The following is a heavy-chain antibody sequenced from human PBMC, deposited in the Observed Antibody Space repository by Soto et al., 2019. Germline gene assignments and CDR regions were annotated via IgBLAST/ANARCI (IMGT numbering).Heavy chain of an antibody. J-gene: IGHJ4*02. D-gene: IGHD1-7*01. V-gene: IGHV1-69-2*01. CDR3: AIRRAYRNSWYYFDS. Sequence: GGSVQVSFKVCRYPFTDHYIHLVQQVPGKGLEWMGLVDPEDGQTAYAEKFQGRVTLSADTSTDTAYMQLSGLKSEDTAVYYCAIRRAYRNSWYYFDSWGQGTLVTVSS. CDR1: RYPFTDHY. CDR2: VDPEDGQT.